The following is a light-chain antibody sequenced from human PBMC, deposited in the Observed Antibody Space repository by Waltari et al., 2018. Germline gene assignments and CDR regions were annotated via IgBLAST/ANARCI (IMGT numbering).Light chain of an antibody. CDR3: QTGGHGTWV. Sequence: QLVLTHTPSASAPLGASVRLTSPLDRAHSSYIIALHQQQPEKGPRYLLKVNSDGSHSKGDEIPDRFSGSGSGAERYLTISSVQSEDEADYYCQTGGHGTWVFGGGTKLTVL. V-gene: IGLV4-69*01. CDR2: VNSDGSH. J-gene: IGLJ3*02. CDR1: RAHSSYI.